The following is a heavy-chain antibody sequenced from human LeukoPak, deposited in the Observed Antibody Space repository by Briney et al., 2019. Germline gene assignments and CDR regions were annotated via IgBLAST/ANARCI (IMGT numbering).Heavy chain of an antibody. D-gene: IGHD5-24*01. CDR2: ISSSSSYI. J-gene: IGHJ4*02. CDR3: ASWDGYKSYYFDY. CDR1: GFTFSSYS. V-gene: IGHV3-21*01. Sequence: GGSLRLSCAASGFTFSSYSMNWVRQAPGKGLEWVSSISSSSSYIYYADSVKGRFTISRDNAKNSLYLQMNSLRAEDTAVYYCASWDGYKSYYFDYWGQGTLVTVSS.